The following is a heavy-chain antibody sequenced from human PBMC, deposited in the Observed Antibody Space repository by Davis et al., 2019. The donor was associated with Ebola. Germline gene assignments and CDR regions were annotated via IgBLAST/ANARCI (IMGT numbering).Heavy chain of an antibody. CDR1: GFSLRNYW. CDR2: ISKDGSVT. D-gene: IGHD2-21*01. CDR3: AVVIVPTSPSNFNF. Sequence: PGGSLRLSCEVSGFSLRNYWMHWVRQAPGKGLVWVSRISKDGSVTDYADSVKGRFTISKDDAKNTLFLQMSSLRGEDTAMYFCAVVIVPTSPSNFNFWGQGTLVTVSS. J-gene: IGHJ4*02. V-gene: IGHV3-74*01.